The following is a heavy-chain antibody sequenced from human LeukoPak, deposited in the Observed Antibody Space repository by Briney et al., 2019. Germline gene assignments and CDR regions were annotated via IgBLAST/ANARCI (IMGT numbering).Heavy chain of an antibody. CDR3: VREYCSGGSCSGLNWFDP. J-gene: IGHJ5*02. V-gene: IGHV4-59*01. CDR2: IYYTGST. CDR1: GGSLCNYS. D-gene: IGHD2-15*01. Sequence: PSGALSLSCTVSGGSLCNYSWGWVRQPPGKGLEWIGYIYYTGSTNYNPSLKSRVTISLDTSKSQFSLKLSSVTAADTAVYYCVREYCSGGSCSGLNWFDPWGQGTLVTVSS.